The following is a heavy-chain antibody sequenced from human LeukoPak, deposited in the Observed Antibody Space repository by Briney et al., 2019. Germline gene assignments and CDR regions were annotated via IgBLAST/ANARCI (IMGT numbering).Heavy chain of an antibody. Sequence: GGSLRLSCAASGFTFDDYAMHWVRQAPGKGLEWVSGISWNSGSIGYADSVKGRFTISRDNAKNSLYLQMNSLRAEDTALYYCAKDIAGGSYSSSRYGGPVDYWGQGTLVTVSS. CDR1: GFTFDDYA. J-gene: IGHJ4*02. CDR3: AKDIAGGSYSSSRYGGPVDY. D-gene: IGHD6-13*01. CDR2: ISWNSGSI. V-gene: IGHV3-9*01.